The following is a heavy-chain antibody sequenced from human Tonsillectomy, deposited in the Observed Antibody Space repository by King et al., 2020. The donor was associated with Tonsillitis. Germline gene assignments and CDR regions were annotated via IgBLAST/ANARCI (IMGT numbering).Heavy chain of an antibody. CDR2: ISRSSSTI. V-gene: IGHV3-48*01. CDR3: ARVEEGSDFWRGYYVRYYYMDV. J-gene: IGHJ6*03. Sequence: VQLVESGGGLVQPGGSLRLSCAASGFTFSNFSMNWVRQAPVKGLEWVSYISRSSSTIYSADSVKGRITISRDNAKPSLYLHINSLSAEDTSVYHCARVEEGSDFWRGYYVRYYYMDVWGKGTPVTVSS. CDR1: GFTFSNFS. D-gene: IGHD3-3*01.